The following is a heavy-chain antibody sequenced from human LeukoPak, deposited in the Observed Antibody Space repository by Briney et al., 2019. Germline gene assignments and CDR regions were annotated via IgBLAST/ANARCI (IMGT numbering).Heavy chain of an antibody. CDR2: ISNGGAGT. D-gene: IGHD2-8*01. V-gene: IGHV3-23*01. CDR1: GFNFRSHA. J-gene: IGHJ4*02. CDR3: AKDHGTNVYDPFDY. Sequence: PGESLRLSCAASGFNFRSHAMSWVRQAPGKGPEWVSVISNGGAGTYYADSVKGRFTISRDNSKSTLYLQMSSLRAEDTAVYYCAKDHGTNVYDPFDYWGQGTLVTVSS.